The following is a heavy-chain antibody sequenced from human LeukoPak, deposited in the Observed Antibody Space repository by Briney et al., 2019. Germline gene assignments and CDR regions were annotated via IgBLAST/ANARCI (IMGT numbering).Heavy chain of an antibody. Sequence: SETLSLTCTVSGGSISSYYWSWIRQPPGKGLEWIGYIYYSGSTNYNPSLKSRATISVDTSKNQFSLKLSSVTAADTAVYYCARTDGYNSAFDYWGQGTLVTVSS. CDR3: ARTDGYNSAFDY. D-gene: IGHD5-24*01. J-gene: IGHJ4*02. V-gene: IGHV4-59*01. CDR1: GGSISSYY. CDR2: IYYSGST.